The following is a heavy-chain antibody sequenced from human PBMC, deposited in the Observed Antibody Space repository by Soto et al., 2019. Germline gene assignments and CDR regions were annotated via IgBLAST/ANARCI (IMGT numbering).Heavy chain of an antibody. CDR2: IYHSASA. Sequence: QVQLQESGPGLVKPSGTLSLTCAVSSGSISSSNWWSWVRQPPGKGLEWIGEIYHSASANYNPSLKSRVTISIDKSKNQFSRKLSSVTAANTGGYYCASNVAGHFDYWGQGTLVTVSS. J-gene: IGHJ4*02. CDR3: ASNVAGHFDY. CDR1: SGSISSSNW. D-gene: IGHD6-19*01. V-gene: IGHV4-4*02.